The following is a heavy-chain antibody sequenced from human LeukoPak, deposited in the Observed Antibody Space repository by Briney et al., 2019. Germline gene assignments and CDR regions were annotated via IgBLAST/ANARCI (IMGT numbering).Heavy chain of an antibody. J-gene: IGHJ3*01. V-gene: IGHV3-33*08. CDR2: IWADGNRK. D-gene: IGHD6-25*01. CDR3: ARDSAAHDNDFDV. CDR1: GFTFSTYA. Sequence: GGSLRLSCAASGFTFSTYAMSWVRQAPGKGLEWVAVIWADGNRKHHADSVEGRFAISRDNSNNILYLQMNNLRAEDTALYYCARDSAAHDNDFDVWGQGTMVTVSS.